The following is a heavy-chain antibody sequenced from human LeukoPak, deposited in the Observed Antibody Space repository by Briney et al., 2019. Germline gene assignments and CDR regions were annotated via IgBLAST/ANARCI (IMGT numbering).Heavy chain of an antibody. Sequence: ASVEVSCKASGYTFNAYYIHWVRQAPGQGLEWMGWISPNSGVTKYAQKFQGRVTMTTDTSINAAYMELSSLISDDTAVYYCARASGSDSSVKSFYYMGVWGKGSTVTVSS. J-gene: IGHJ6*03. CDR3: ARASGSDSSVKSFYYMGV. CDR1: GYTFNAYY. D-gene: IGHD6-6*01. CDR2: ISPNSGVT. V-gene: IGHV1-2*02.